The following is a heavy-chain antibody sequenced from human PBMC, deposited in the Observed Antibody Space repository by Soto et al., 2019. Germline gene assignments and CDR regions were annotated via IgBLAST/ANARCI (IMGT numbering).Heavy chain of an antibody. CDR2: IHYSGST. CDR3: ARGGWSMDV. D-gene: IGHD2-15*01. J-gene: IGHJ6*02. CDR1: GASISSLY. Sequence: QVQLQESGPGLVKPSETLSLTCTISGASISSLYWSWVLQPPGKGLEWIGYIHYSGSTNYNPSLKSRVTILVDTSKNQFSLRLSSVTAADTAVYYCARGGWSMDVWGQGTTVTVSS. V-gene: IGHV4-59*11.